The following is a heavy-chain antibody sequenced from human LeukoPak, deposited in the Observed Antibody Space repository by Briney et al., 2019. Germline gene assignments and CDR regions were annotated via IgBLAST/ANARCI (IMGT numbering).Heavy chain of an antibody. J-gene: IGHJ4*02. D-gene: IGHD6-19*01. CDR1: GYTFTSYD. CDR3: ARGRGSSGWYDHDY. V-gene: IGHV1-8*03. Sequence: ASVKVSCKASGYTFTSYDINWVRQAAGQGLEWMGWMNPNSGNTVYAQKFQGRVTITRNTSISTAYMELSSLRSEDTAVYYCARGRGSSGWYDHDYWGQGTLVTVSS. CDR2: MNPNSGNT.